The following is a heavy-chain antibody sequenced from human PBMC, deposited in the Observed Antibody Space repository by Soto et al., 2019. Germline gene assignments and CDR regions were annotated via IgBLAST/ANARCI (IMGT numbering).Heavy chain of an antibody. J-gene: IGHJ4*02. CDR3: ARTRIQLWTPDY. D-gene: IGHD5-18*01. V-gene: IGHV1-2*04. CDR2: ISPKTGET. CDR1: GYTFTGPY. Sequence: GASVKVSCKASGYTFTGPYIQWVRQAPGQGLEWMGWISPKTGETKYAQKFQGWVTITRDTSINTAYMEVNRLKSNDSAVYYCARTRIQLWTPDYWGQATQVTVSS.